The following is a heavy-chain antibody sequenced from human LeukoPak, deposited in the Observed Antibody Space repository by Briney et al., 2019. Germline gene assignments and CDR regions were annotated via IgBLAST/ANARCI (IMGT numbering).Heavy chain of an antibody. CDR3: ARDLIPEGYFDY. CDR1: GYTFSTHG. D-gene: IGHD3-16*01. V-gene: IGHV1-18*01. CDR2: TSAYNGNT. Sequence: GASVKVSCKASGYTFSTHGISWVRQAPGQGFEWMGWTSAYNGNTNYAQKLQGRVTMNTDTSTSTAYMELRSLRSDDTAVYYCARDLIPEGYFDYWGQGTLVTVSS. J-gene: IGHJ4*02.